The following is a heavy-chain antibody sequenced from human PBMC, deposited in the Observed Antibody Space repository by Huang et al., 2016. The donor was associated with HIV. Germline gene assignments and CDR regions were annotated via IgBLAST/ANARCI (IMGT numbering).Heavy chain of an antibody. Sequence: QVQLQESGPGLVKPSQTLSLTCTVSGGSIGSGSYYWPWIRQPAGEEREWIGHSYTSGNINYNPSLKSRVTISVDTSKNQFSLKLSSVTAADTAVYYCARGNVYYATSGYYLLGQGPQDYWGQGTLVTVSS. CDR3: ARGNVYYATSGYYLLGQGPQDY. J-gene: IGHJ4*02. CDR1: GGSIGSGSYY. CDR2: SYTSGNI. V-gene: IGHV4-61*09. D-gene: IGHD3-22*01.